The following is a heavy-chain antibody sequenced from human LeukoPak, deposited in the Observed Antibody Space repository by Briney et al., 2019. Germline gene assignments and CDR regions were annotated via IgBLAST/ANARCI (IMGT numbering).Heavy chain of an antibody. Sequence: PSETLSLTCTVSGGSISSGSYYWSWIRQPAGKGLEWIGRIYTSGSTNYNPSLKSRVTISVDTSKNQFSLKLSSVTAADTAVYYCARNQYSSSAYYYYMDVWGKGTTVTVSS. CDR3: ARNQYSSSAYYYYMDV. J-gene: IGHJ6*03. CDR2: IYTSGST. V-gene: IGHV4-61*02. D-gene: IGHD6-6*01. CDR1: GGSISSGSYY.